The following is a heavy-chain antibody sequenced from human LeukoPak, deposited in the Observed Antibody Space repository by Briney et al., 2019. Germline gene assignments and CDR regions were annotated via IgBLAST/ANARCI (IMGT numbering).Heavy chain of an antibody. CDR1: GFTFSSYW. CDR3: ARIVAGY. D-gene: IGHD5-12*01. V-gene: IGHV3-7*01. Sequence: GGSLRLSCAASGFTFSSYWVSWVRQAPGKGLEWVATINQDGSEKYYVDSVKGRFTISTDNAKNSLYLQMNSLRVDDTAIYYCARIVAGYWGQGTLVTVSS. J-gene: IGHJ4*02. CDR2: INQDGSEK.